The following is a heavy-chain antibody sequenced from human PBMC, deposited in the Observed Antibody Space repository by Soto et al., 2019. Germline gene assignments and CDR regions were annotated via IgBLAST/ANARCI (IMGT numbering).Heavy chain of an antibody. CDR3: ARARLSNGDPNIYFFYGLDV. V-gene: IGHV1-69*01. Sequence: QVQLVQSGAEVKRPGSSVKVSCKASGDMFRNSAFTWVRQAPGQGLAWMGVIIPLFRKTDVAQNFQGRVTFTADESTRSHYMEVSSLTSEDTAVYYCARARLSNGDPNIYFFYGLDVWGQGTTITFSS. CDR1: GDMFRNSA. D-gene: IGHD3-10*01. CDR2: IIPLFRKT. J-gene: IGHJ6*02.